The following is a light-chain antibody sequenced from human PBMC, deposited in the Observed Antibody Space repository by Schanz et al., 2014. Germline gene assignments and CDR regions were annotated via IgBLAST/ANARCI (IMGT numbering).Light chain of an antibody. CDR2: DVS. V-gene: IGLV2-14*03. CDR1: SSDVGAYNY. Sequence: QSALTQPASVSGSPGQSITISCTGTSSDVGAYNYVSWYQHHPGKAPKLMIYDVSNRPSGVSNRFSGSKSGNTASLTISGLQAEDGADYYCSSYTTSSTLVFGGGTKVTVL. J-gene: IGLJ3*02. CDR3: SSYTTSSTLV.